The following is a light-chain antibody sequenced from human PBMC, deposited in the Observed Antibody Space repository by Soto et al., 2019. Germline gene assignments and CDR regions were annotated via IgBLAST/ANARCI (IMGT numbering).Light chain of an antibody. CDR1: QSISAW. CDR3: QQYNDYSCT. V-gene: IGKV1-5*03. Sequence: DIQMTQSPSTLYASVGDRVSINCRASQSISAWLAWYQQKPGKAPRLLIYKASTLEIGVPSRFSGSGAGTEFTLKLSSRQPDDVATYYCQQYNDYSCTFGRGTKVEIK. J-gene: IGKJ1*01. CDR2: KAS.